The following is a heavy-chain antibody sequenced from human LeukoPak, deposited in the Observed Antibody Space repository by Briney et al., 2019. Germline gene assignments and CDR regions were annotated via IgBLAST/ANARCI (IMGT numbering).Heavy chain of an antibody. D-gene: IGHD3-22*01. Sequence: TGGSLRLSCAASGFSFSNYEMNWVRQAPGKGLEWVSYISSSGSTTYYADSIKGRFTISRDNSKNTLYLQMNSLRAEDTAVYYCAGRYDSSGYPLHWGQGTLVTVSS. J-gene: IGHJ4*02. V-gene: IGHV3-48*03. CDR1: GFSFSNYE. CDR3: AGRYDSSGYPLH. CDR2: ISSSGSTT.